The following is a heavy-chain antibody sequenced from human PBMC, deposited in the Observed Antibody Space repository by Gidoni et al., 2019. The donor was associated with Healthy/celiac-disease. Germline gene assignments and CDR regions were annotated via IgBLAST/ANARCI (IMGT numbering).Heavy chain of an antibody. Sequence: QLQLQESGSGLVKPSQTLSLTCAVSGGSISSGGYSWSWIRQPPGKGLEWIGYIYHSGSTYYNPSLKSRVTISVDRAKNQFSLKLSSVTAADTAVYYCARAASYYYYYMDVWGKGTTVTVSS. J-gene: IGHJ6*03. D-gene: IGHD6-25*01. CDR3: ARAASYYYYYMDV. V-gene: IGHV4-30-2*01. CDR2: IYHSGST. CDR1: GGSISSGGYS.